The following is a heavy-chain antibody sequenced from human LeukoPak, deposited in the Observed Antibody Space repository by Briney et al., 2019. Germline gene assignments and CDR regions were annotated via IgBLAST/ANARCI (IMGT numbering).Heavy chain of an antibody. CDR3: AKRGIVIRGILVIGYHQEAYHYDY. Sequence: GGTLRLSCAASGFTVSSNYMSWVRQAPGKGLEWVSVIYSGGSTYYADSVKGRFTISRDTSLNTLYLQMSSLRAEDTAVYFCAKRGIVIRGILVIGYHQEAYHYDYWGQGVLVTVSS. CDR1: GFTVSSNY. J-gene: IGHJ4*02. CDR2: IYSGGST. D-gene: IGHD3-10*01. V-gene: IGHV3-53*01.